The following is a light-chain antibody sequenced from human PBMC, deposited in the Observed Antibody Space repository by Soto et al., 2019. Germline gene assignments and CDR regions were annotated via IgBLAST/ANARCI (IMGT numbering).Light chain of an antibody. V-gene: IGLV3-21*04. Sequence: SYELTQPPSVSVAPGKTARMTCGGNNIGSKSVHWYQQKSGQAPVLVIYYEIDRPSGIPERFSGSNYGNTATLTISSVEAGDEADYYCHVWDSDRDHPVFGGGTKLTVL. CDR2: YEI. CDR1: NIGSKS. J-gene: IGLJ2*01. CDR3: HVWDSDRDHPV.